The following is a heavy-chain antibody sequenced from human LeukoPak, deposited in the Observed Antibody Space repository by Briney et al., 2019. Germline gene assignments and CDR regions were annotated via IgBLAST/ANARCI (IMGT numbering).Heavy chain of an antibody. J-gene: IGHJ4*02. D-gene: IGHD6-19*01. V-gene: IGHV3-48*01. Sequence: GGSLRLSCAASGFTFSSYSMNWVRQAPGKGLEWVSYISSGSRTIYYADSVKGRFTISRDNAKNSLYLQVNSLRAEDTAVYYCARDSAAVAGRWDFDYWGQGTLVTVSS. CDR3: ARDSAAVAGRWDFDY. CDR1: GFTFSSYS. CDR2: ISSGSRTI.